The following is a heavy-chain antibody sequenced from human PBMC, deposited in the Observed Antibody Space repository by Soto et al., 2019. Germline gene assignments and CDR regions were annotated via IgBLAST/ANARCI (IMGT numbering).Heavy chain of an antibody. CDR2: INHSGST. CDR3: ARGLEVRGVGS. CDR1: GGSFSGYY. V-gene: IGHV4-34*01. J-gene: IGHJ5*02. Sequence: PSETLSLTCAVYGGSFSGYYWSWIRQPPGKGLEWIGEINHSGSTNYNPSLKSRVTISLDTSKNQFSLKLSSVTAADTAVYYCARGLEVRGVGSWGQGTLVTVSS. D-gene: IGHD3-10*01.